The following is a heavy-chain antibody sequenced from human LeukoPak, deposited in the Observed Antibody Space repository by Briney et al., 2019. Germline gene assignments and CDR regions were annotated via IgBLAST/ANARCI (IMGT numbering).Heavy chain of an antibody. V-gene: IGHV4-38-2*02. CDR1: GYSISSGYY. Sequence: SETLSLTCNVSGYSISSGYYWAWIRQSPGKGLEWIGEIYHSGSTNYNPSLKSRVTISVDKSKNQFSLKLSSVTAADTAVYYCARTAQYYDFWSGYSGLDYFDYWGQGTLVTVSS. CDR3: ARTAQYYDFWSGYSGLDYFDY. D-gene: IGHD3-3*01. J-gene: IGHJ4*02. CDR2: IYHSGST.